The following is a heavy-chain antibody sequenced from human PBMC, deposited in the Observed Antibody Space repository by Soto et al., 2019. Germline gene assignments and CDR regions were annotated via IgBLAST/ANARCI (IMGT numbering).Heavy chain of an antibody. J-gene: IGHJ6*02. CDR1: GFTFSDHY. V-gene: IGHV3-11*06. CDR3: ARGHHSKDV. CDR2: INPTNTYT. Sequence: PGGSLRLSCAASGFTFSDHYMSWIRQAPGKGLEWICYINPTNTYTHYADSVKGRFTISRDNAENSLYLQMNSLRPEDTALYFCARGHHSKDVWGQGATVTVSS.